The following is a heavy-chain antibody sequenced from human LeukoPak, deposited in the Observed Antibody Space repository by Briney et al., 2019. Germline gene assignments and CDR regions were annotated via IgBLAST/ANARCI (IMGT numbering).Heavy chain of an antibody. J-gene: IGHJ4*02. V-gene: IGHV1-46*01. CDR1: GYTFTSYY. CDR2: INPSGGST. Sequence: ASVKVSCKASGYTFTSYYMHWVRQAPGQGLEWMGIINPSGGSTSYAQKFQGRVTMTRDMSTSAVYMELSSLRSEDTAVYYCARGSAGTPYGPADFDYWGQGTLVTVSS. CDR3: ARGSAGTPYGPADFDY. D-gene: IGHD2-2*01.